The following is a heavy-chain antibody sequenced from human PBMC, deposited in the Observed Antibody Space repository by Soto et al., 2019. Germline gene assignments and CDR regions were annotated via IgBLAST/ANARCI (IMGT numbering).Heavy chain of an antibody. CDR2: INQSGST. J-gene: IGHJ4*02. CDR1: GGSFSGYY. V-gene: IGHV4-34*01. Sequence: SETLSLTCAVYGGSFSGYYWSWIRQPPGKGLEWIGEINQSGSTNYNPSLKSRVTISVDTSKIQFSLKLSSVTAADTAVYYCARGGGYARFDYWGQGTLVTVSS. D-gene: IGHD5-12*01. CDR3: ARGGGYARFDY.